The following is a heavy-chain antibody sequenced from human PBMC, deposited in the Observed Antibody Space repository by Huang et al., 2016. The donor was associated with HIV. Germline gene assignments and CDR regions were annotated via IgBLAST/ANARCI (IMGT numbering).Heavy chain of an antibody. V-gene: IGHV3-30*18. CDR1: GFTFNKFD. CDR2: ISYDGSSK. D-gene: IGHD1-26*01. CDR3: AKDGRGSGTYYDYFEY. Sequence: QVQLVESGGGVVQPGRSLRLSCAAFGFTFNKFDMHWVRQAPGKGLEWVAIISYDGSSKYNADSVKGRVTISRDNSKNTVYLKMNSLRVEDTAVYYCAKDGRGSGTYYDYFEYWGQGTLVTVSS. J-gene: IGHJ4*02.